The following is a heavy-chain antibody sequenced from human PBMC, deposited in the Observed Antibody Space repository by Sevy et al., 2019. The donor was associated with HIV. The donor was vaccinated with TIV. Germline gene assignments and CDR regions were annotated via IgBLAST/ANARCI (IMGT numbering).Heavy chain of an antibody. CDR3: ATGTTDSSISWVFDV. CDR2: LSGSGGTT. V-gene: IGHV3-23*01. Sequence: GGYLRLYCAASGFTFFSHVMSWVRQAPGKGLECVSGLSGSGGTTYYADSVKGRFSISRDNSKNKLYLQMSSLRIEDTAVYYCATGTTDSSISWVFDVWGQGTMVTVSS. CDR1: GFTFFSHV. J-gene: IGHJ3*01. D-gene: IGHD6-13*01.